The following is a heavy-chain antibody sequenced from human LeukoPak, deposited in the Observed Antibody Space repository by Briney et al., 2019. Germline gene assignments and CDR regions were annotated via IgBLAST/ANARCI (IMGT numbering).Heavy chain of an antibody. CDR3: TRDSGTYNWFDP. V-gene: IGHV3-73*01. CDR1: GFSFSDSA. D-gene: IGHD1-26*01. J-gene: IGHJ5*02. CDR2: MDKESNLYAT. Sequence: GGSLKLSCVAPGFSFSDSAIHSVRQSSGKWLEWIGHMDKESNLYATALAASVKGRFTVSRDDSKNTAYLHMNSLKNEDTALYYCTRDSGTYNWFDPWGQGTLVTVSS.